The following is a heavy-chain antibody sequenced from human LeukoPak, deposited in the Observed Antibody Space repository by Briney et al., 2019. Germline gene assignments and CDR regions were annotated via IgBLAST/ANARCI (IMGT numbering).Heavy chain of an antibody. CDR2: IYTSGST. J-gene: IGHJ4*02. CDR1: GGSISSGSYY. CDR3: ARQASHLDY. Sequence: SETLSLTCTVSGGSISSGSYYWSWSRQPAGKGLEWIGRIYTSGSTNYNPSLKSRVTISVDTSKNQFSLKLSSVTAADTAVYYCARQASHLDYWGQGTLVTVSS. D-gene: IGHD2-2*01. V-gene: IGHV4-61*02.